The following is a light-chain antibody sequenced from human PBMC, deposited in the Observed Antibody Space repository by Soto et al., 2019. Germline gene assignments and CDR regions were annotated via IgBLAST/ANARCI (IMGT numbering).Light chain of an antibody. V-gene: IGLV1-40*01. CDR1: SSNIGAGFD. J-gene: IGLJ1*01. Sequence: QSVLTQPPSVAGAPGQRLTISCTGSSSNIGAGFDVHWYQQFPGTAPKLLIYGNNNRPSGVPDRFSGSKSGTSASLAITGLQVEDEADYYCQSYDSSLSGYVFGTGTKVTV. CDR3: QSYDSSLSGYV. CDR2: GNN.